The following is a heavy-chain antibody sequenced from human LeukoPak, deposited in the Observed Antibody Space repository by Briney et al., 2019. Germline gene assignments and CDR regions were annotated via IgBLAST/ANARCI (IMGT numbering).Heavy chain of an antibody. V-gene: IGHV3-23*01. CDR2: ISGSGGST. CDR1: GFTFSDHA. CDR3: AKGGDFWSGYLDY. Sequence: GGSLRLSCAASGFTFSDHAMSWVRQTPGKGLEWVSAISGSGGSTYYADSVKGRFTISRDNSKNTLYLQMNSLRAEDTAVYYCAKGGDFWSGYLDYWGQGTLVTVSS. J-gene: IGHJ4*02. D-gene: IGHD3-3*01.